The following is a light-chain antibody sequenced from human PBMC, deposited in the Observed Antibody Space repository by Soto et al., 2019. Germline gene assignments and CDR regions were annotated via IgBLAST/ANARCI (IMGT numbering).Light chain of an antibody. CDR1: QSVSGN. V-gene: IGKV3-15*01. Sequence: EIVMTKSPATLSVSPGERATLSCRASQSVSGNLAWYQQKPGQAPSLLIYAASTRATGISARFSGSGSGTDFTLTISSLQSEDFALYYCQQYNKCPLTFGGGTKVEIK. J-gene: IGKJ4*01. CDR2: AAS. CDR3: QQYNKCPLT.